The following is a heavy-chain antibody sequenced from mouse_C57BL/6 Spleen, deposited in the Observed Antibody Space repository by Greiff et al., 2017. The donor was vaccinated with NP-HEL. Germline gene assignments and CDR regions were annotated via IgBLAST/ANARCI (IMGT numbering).Heavy chain of an antibody. Sequence: EVNVVESEGGLVQPGSSMKLSCTASGFTFSDYYMAWVRQVPEKGLEWVANINYDGSSTYYLDSLKSRFIISRDNAKNILYLQMSSLKSEDTATYYCARDYYGGWYFDVWGTGTTVTVSS. J-gene: IGHJ1*03. D-gene: IGHD1-1*01. CDR1: GFTFSDYY. CDR2: INYDGSST. V-gene: IGHV5-16*01. CDR3: ARDYYGGWYFDV.